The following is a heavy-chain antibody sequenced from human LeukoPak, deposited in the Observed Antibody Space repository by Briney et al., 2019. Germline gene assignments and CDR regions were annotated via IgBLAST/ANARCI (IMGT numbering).Heavy chain of an antibody. CDR3: ARDQISYNYMDV. Sequence: SETLSLTCTVSGGSISSSSYYWGWIRQPPGKGLEWIGSIYYSGSTYYNPSLKSRVTISVDTSKSQFSLKLSSVTAADTAVYYCARDQISYNYMDVWGKGTTVTVSS. CDR1: GGSISSSSYY. J-gene: IGHJ6*03. CDR2: IYYSGST. D-gene: IGHD2-2*02. V-gene: IGHV4-39*07.